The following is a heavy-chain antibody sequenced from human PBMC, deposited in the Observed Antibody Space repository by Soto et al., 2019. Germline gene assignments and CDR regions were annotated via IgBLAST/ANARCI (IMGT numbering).Heavy chain of an antibody. D-gene: IGHD6-19*01. V-gene: IGHV3-64D*06. J-gene: IGHJ3*02. CDR2: IKSNGGST. CDR3: MKDAGITSGWSAFDI. CDR1: GFTFSNYA. Sequence: GGSLRLSCSASGFTFSNYAMHWVRQAPGKGLEYVSAIKSNGGSTYHADSVKGRFTISRDNSKNTLFLQMSSLRAEDTAVYYCMKDAGITSGWSAFDIWGQGTMVTVSS.